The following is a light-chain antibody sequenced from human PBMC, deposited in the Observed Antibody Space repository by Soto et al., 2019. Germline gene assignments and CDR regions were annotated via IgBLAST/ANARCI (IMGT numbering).Light chain of an antibody. CDR2: GAS. V-gene: IGKV3-20*01. CDR3: QQYGTSLFT. Sequence: DIVLTQSPGTLSLSPGERATLSCRASQTVSNNYLAWYQQRPGQAPRLLIYGASSRATGIPDRFIGSGSGTDFSLTIDRLEPEDFAVYYCQQYGTSLFTFGGGTRVEIK. CDR1: QTVSNNY. J-gene: IGKJ4*01.